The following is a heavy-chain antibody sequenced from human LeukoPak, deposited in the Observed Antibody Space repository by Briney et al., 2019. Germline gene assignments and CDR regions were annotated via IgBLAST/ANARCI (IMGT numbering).Heavy chain of an antibody. D-gene: IGHD1-26*01. CDR1: GGSFSGYY. Sequence: SETLSLTCAVYGGSFSGYYWSWIRQPPGKGLEWIGEINHGGSTNYNPSLKSRVTISVDTSKNQFSLKLSSVTAADTAVYYCARGVGATYFDYWGQGTLVTVSS. CDR2: INHGGST. CDR3: ARGVGATYFDY. J-gene: IGHJ4*02. V-gene: IGHV4-34*01.